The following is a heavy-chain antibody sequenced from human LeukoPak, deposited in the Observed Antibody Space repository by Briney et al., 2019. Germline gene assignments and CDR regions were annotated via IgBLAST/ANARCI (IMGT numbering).Heavy chain of an antibody. CDR3: AREKSRYRYGYNY. CDR2: ISAYNGNT. Sequence: ASVKVSCKASGYTFITYDINWVRQAPGQGLEWMGWISAYNGNTNYAQSLKDRVTMTIDTSRSTDYMELRSLRSDDTAVYYCAREKSRYRYGYNYWGQGTLVTVSS. D-gene: IGHD5-18*01. V-gene: IGHV1-18*01. CDR1: GYTFITYD. J-gene: IGHJ4*02.